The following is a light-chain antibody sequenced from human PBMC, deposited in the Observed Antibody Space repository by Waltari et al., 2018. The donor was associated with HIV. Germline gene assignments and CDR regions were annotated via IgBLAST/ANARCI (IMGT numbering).Light chain of an antibody. CDR1: AFPKPY. J-gene: IGLJ3*02. CDR3: HSADISGTHRV. CDR2: KDS. V-gene: IGLV3-25*03. Sequence: SYELTQPPSVSVSPGQTARNTCAGTAFPKPYAHWYQQKPGQAPVVVIYKDSERPSRIPERFSGSSSGTTVTLTISGVQAEDEADYYCHSADISGTHRVFGGGTKLTVL.